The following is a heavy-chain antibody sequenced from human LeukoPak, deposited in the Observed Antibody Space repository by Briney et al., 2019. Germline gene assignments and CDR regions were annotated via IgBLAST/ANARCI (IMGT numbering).Heavy chain of an antibody. V-gene: IGHV1-46*01. CDR3: ARERFGEYCWFDP. Sequence: ASVKVSCKASGYTFTSYYIHWWRQAPGQGLEWMGLIDPSGGTTRYTQKFQGRVTMTRDTSTSTAYMELRSLRSDDTAVYYCARERFGEYCWFDPWGQGTLVTVSS. J-gene: IGHJ5*02. CDR2: IDPSGGTT. D-gene: IGHD3-10*01. CDR1: GYTFTSYY.